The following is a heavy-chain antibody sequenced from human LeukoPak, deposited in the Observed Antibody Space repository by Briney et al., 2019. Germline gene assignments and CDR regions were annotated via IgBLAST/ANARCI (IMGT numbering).Heavy chain of an antibody. J-gene: IGHJ3*02. CDR2: ITPMFGTS. CDR3: ARSIEGVPGAILRGRIAFDI. CDR1: GGTLNNFV. V-gene: IGHV1-69*13. Sequence: SVKVSCKASGGTLNNFVISWVRQAPGQGLEWMGGITPMFGTSNYAQKFQGRVTITADESTSTAYMELSSLRSEDTAVYYCARSIEGVPGAILRGRIAFDIWGQGTTVTVSS. D-gene: IGHD2-2*02.